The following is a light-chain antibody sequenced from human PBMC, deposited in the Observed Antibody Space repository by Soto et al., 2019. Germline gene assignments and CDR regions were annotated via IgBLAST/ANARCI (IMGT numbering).Light chain of an antibody. V-gene: IGKV3-20*01. CDR1: QNFGSSY. CDR3: QQFGNSRWT. CDR2: GAS. Sequence: EIVLAQSTATLSLSPGERTTLSCTYSQNFGSSYLAWYQQKRGQAPRFLIYGASTRATGVTARFRGGGCGTEFTLTFSRLEPEDFAVYYCQQFGNSRWTFGQGTKVDIK. J-gene: IGKJ1*01.